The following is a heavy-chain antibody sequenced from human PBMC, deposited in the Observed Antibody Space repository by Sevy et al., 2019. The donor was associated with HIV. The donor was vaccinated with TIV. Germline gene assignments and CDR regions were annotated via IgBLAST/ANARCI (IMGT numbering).Heavy chain of an antibody. CDR2: IWYDGSNK. D-gene: IGHD3-16*01. J-gene: IGHJ4*02. V-gene: IGHV3-33*06. CDR1: GFTFSSYG. Sequence: GGSLRLSCAASGFTFSSYGMHWVRQAPGKGLEWVAVIWYDGSNKYYADSVEGRFTISRDNSKNTLYLQMNSLRAEDTAVYYCAKGDPYYDYVWGSAPGTFDYWGQGTLVTVSS. CDR3: AKGDPYYDYVWGSAPGTFDY.